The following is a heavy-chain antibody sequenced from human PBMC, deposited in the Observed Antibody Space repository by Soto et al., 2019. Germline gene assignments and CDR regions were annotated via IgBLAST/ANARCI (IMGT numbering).Heavy chain of an antibody. CDR2: IYPGDSDT. J-gene: IGHJ6*04. Sequence: GPSLTMTCRGSGWGFICFWIGSVRQKHGKGLEWMGIIYPGDSDTRYSPSFQGQVTISADKSISTAYLQWSSLKASDTAMYYCARPRSSSRNYYGMDVWGKGTTVTVSS. CDR1: GWGFICFW. CDR3: ARPRSSSRNYYGMDV. V-gene: IGHV5-51*01. D-gene: IGHD6-13*01.